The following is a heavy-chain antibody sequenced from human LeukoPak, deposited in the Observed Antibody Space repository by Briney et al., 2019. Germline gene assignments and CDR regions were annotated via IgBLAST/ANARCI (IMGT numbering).Heavy chain of an antibody. J-gene: IGHJ4*02. CDR1: GGSIGSSNYY. CDR3: ARLLGDCSGGSCYFFDY. V-gene: IGHV4-39*01. CDR2: IYYSGST. Sequence: KPSGTLSLTCTVSGGSIGSSNYYWGWIRQPPGKGLEWIGNIYYSGSTYYNPSLKSRVAISVDTSKNQLSLKLSSVTAADTAVYYCARLLGDCSGGSCYFFDYWGQGTLVTVSS. D-gene: IGHD2-15*01.